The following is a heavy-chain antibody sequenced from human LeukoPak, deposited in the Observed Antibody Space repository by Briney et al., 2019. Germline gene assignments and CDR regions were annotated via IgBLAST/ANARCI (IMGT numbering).Heavy chain of an antibody. J-gene: IGHJ4*02. V-gene: IGHV3-21*01. CDR1: GFTFSSFS. CDR2: TSSSSAYT. D-gene: IGHD6-19*01. Sequence: GGSLRLSCAASGFTFSSFSMIWVRQAPGKGLEWVSSTSSSSAYTFYAESGKGRFTISRDNAKNSLFLQMNSLRAEDTAVYYCARADSSGWYVDYWGQGTLVTVSS. CDR3: ARADSSGWYVDY.